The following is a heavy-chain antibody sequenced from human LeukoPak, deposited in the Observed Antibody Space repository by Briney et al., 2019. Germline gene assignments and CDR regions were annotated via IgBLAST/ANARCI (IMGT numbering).Heavy chain of an antibody. CDR3: ARGHGGSYYYYYMDV. Sequence: SETLSLTCTVSGGSIGSYYWSWIRQSPGKGLEWIGYILYSGSTKYNPSLTSRLSISVVTSENQFSLKLSSVTAADTAVYYCARGHGGSYYYYYMDVWGKGTTVTASS. J-gene: IGHJ6*03. V-gene: IGHV4-59*12. D-gene: IGHD1-26*01. CDR1: GGSIGSYY. CDR2: ILYSGST.